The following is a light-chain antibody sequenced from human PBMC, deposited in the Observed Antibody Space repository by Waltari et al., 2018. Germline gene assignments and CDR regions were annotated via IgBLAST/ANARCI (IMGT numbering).Light chain of an antibody. CDR3: QQYNNWPPLT. Sequence: EIVMTQTPATLSVSPGERATLSCRASRSVSSNLAWYQQKPGQAPRVLVYDASTRDTGIPDRVSGSVSGTEFTLTISSLQSEDFAFDYCQQYNNWPPLTFGGGTKVEIK. CDR1: RSVSSN. CDR2: DAS. V-gene: IGKV3-15*01. J-gene: IGKJ4*01.